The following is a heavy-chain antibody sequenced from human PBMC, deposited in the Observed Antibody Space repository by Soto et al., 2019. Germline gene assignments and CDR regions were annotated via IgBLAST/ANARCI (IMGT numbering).Heavy chain of an antibody. V-gene: IGHV1-2*02. CDR1: GYTFTGYF. CDR2: INPNSGGT. CDR3: ARDLEWLPRPLGY. Sequence: ASVKVSCKASGYTFTGYFMHWVRQAPGQGLEWMGWINPNSGGTSYAQKFQGRVTMTRDTSISTAYMELTRLRSDDTAVYYCARDLEWLPRPLGYWGQGTLVTVSS. J-gene: IGHJ4*02. D-gene: IGHD5-12*01.